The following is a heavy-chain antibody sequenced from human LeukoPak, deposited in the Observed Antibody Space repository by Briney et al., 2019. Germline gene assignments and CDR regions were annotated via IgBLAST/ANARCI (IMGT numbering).Heavy chain of an antibody. CDR2: INSDGSST. D-gene: IGHD1-26*01. J-gene: IGHJ4*02. Sequence: GGSLRLSCAASGFTFSNAWMHWVRQAPGKGLVWVSRINSDGSSTDYVDSVKGRFTISRGSARNTVYLQMNSLRAEDTAVYYCASRWELLHWGQGTLVTVSS. V-gene: IGHV3-74*01. CDR3: ASRWELLH. CDR1: GFTFSNAW.